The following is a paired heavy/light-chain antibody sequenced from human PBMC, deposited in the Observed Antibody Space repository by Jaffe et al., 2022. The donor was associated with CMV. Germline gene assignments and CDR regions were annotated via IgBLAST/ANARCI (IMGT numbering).Heavy chain of an antibody. CDR1: GYTFINYG. D-gene: IGHD3-22*01. CDR2: ISAHNGHT. Sequence: QVQLVQSGAEVKKPGASVKVSCKASGYTFINYGISWVRQAPGQGLEWMGWISAHNGHTKYAQKFQGRVTMTTDTSTSTAYMDLRSLRVDDTAVYLCARDSYYDNSGYFWVEGQRYYYGMDVWGQGTTVTVSS. V-gene: IGHV1-18*01. CDR3: ARDSYYDNSGYFWVEGQRYYYGMDV. J-gene: IGHJ6*02.
Light chain of an antibody. Sequence: EIVMTQSPATLSVSPGERATLSCRASQSVSSNLAWYQQKPGQSPRLLIYDASTRPADIPARFSGSGSGTEFTLIISSLQSEDFAVYYCQQYDDWPPVTFGQGTKLEIK. CDR2: DAS. CDR1: QSVSSN. J-gene: IGKJ2*01. CDR3: QQYDDWPPVT. V-gene: IGKV3-15*01.